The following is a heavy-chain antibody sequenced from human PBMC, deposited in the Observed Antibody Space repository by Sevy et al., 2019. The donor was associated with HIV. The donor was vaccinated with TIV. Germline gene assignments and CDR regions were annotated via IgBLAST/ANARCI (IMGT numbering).Heavy chain of an antibody. Sequence: GGSLRLSCTASGFTFSNFGILWVRQAPGKGLEWVTLMWYDGNNKYYADSVKGPFTISRDTSKNTVYLQMNNLRAEDTAVYYCARGPSLIVAGAAGYLDYWGQGTLVTVSS. CDR3: ARGPSLIVAGAAGYLDY. CDR1: GFTFSNFG. J-gene: IGHJ4*02. V-gene: IGHV3-33*08. D-gene: IGHD2-21*01. CDR2: MWYDGNNK.